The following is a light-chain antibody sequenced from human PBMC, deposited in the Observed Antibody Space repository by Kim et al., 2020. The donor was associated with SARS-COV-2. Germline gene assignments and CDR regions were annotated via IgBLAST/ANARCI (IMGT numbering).Light chain of an antibody. Sequence: AVGRTVRITGQRDSLRKYDASWCQQKPGQAPVLVIYGENNRPSGVPDRVSGASSRNTASLTITGARAEDEADYYCNSRDSSGNPVVFGGGTQLTVL. V-gene: IGLV3-19*01. J-gene: IGLJ2*01. CDR1: SLRKYD. CDR3: NSRDSSGNPVV. CDR2: GEN.